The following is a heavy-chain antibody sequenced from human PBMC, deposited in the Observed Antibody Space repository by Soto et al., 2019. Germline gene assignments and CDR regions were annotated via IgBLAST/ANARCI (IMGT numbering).Heavy chain of an antibody. V-gene: IGHV4-38-2*02. CDR1: GYSISIGYY. CDR2: IYHSGST. J-gene: IGHJ5*02. D-gene: IGHD3-16*01. CDR3: ARDLLMSGAWFDP. Sequence: SETLSLTCGVSGYSISIGYYCGCIRQPPGKGLEWIGSIYHSGSTYYNPSLKSRVTISVDTSKNQFSLKLSSVTAADTAVYYCARDLLMSGAWFDPWGQGTLVTVSS.